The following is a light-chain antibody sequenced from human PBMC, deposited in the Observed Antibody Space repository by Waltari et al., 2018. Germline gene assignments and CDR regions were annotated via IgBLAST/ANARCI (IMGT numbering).Light chain of an antibody. CDR1: QSVRSY. Sequence: PATLSLSPGERATLSCRASQSVRSYLAWYQQKPGQAPRLLIYDTSNRASGIPARFSGSGSGTDFSLSISSLEPEDFAVYYCQQRHNWPLTFGGGTKVEIK. CDR2: DTS. V-gene: IGKV3-11*01. J-gene: IGKJ4*01. CDR3: QQRHNWPLT.